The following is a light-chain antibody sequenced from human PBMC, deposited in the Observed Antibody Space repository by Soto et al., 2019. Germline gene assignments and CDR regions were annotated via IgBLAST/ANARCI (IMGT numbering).Light chain of an antibody. J-gene: IGKJ5*01. V-gene: IGKV3-20*01. CDR3: QQYGGSPIT. CDR2: GAS. CDR1: QSVTTR. Sequence: EIVLTQSPATLSLSPGARVTLSCRASQSVTTRLAWYQHKPGQAPTLLMSGASNRASGVPVRFSGSGSGTDVTITITRLEPEDGELYDGQQYGGSPITFGLGTRLEI.